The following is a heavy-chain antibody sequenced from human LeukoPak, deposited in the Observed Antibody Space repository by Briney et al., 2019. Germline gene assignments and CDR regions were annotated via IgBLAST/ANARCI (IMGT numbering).Heavy chain of an antibody. CDR2: ISYDGSNK. J-gene: IGHJ6*02. CDR3: AKRSVAGHYGMDV. D-gene: IGHD6-19*01. CDR1: GFTFSSYG. V-gene: IGHV3-30*18. Sequence: SGGSLRLSCAASGFTFSSYGMHWVRQAPGKGLEWVAVISYDGSNKYYADSVKGRFTIPRDNSKNTLYLQMNSLRAEDTAVYYCAKRSVAGHYGMDVWGQGTTVTVSS.